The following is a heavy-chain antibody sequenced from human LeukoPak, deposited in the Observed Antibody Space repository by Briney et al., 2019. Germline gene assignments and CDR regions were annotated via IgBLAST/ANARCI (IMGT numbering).Heavy chain of an antibody. CDR3: ARDLVVGYYDSSGSVGY. J-gene: IGHJ4*02. V-gene: IGHV1-18*01. D-gene: IGHD3-22*01. CDR2: ISAYNGNT. Sequence: ASVRVSCKASGYTFTSYGISWVRQAPGQGLEWMGWISAYNGNTNYAQKLQGRVTMTTDTSTSTAYMELRSLRSDDTAVYYCARDLVVGYYDSSGSVGYWGQGTLVTVSS. CDR1: GYTFTSYG.